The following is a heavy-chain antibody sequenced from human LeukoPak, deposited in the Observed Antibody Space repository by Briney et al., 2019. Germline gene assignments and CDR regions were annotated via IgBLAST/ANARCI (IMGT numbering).Heavy chain of an antibody. CDR1: GYTFTGYG. J-gene: IGHJ4*02. D-gene: IGHD1-26*01. CDR3: ARDEGGSYSDYFDY. V-gene: IGHV1-18*01. Sequence: ASVKVSCKASGYTFTGYGISWVRQAPGQGLEWMGWIGAYNGNTNYAQKLQGRVTMTTDTSTSTAYMELRSLRSDDTAVYYCARDEGGSYSDYFDYWGQGTLVTVSS. CDR2: IGAYNGNT.